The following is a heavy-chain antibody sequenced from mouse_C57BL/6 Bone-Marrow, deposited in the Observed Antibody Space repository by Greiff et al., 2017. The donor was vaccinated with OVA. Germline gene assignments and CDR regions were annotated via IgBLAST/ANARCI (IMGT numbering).Heavy chain of an antibody. Sequence: VQLQQSGAELVKPGASVKISCKASGYAFSSYWMNWVKQRPGKGLEWIGRIYPGDGDTNYNGKFKGKATLTADKSSSTAYMQLSSLTSEDSAVYFCARIYYGSSYRAMDYWGQGTSVTVSS. D-gene: IGHD1-1*01. CDR1: GYAFSSYW. V-gene: IGHV1-80*01. J-gene: IGHJ4*01. CDR2: IYPGDGDT. CDR3: ARIYYGSSYRAMDY.